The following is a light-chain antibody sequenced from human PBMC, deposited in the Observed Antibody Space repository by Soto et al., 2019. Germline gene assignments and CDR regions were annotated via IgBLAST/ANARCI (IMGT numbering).Light chain of an antibody. V-gene: IGLV2-14*03. Sequence: GTTRKKITISCTGTSSDVGSYKYVSWYQQHPGKAPKLMIYDVSNRPSGVSNRFSGSKSGNTASLTTSGLRAEDEADYYCNSYTTSSTLVFGTGTKVTVL. J-gene: IGLJ1*01. CDR3: NSYTTSSTLV. CDR2: DVS. CDR1: SSDVGSYKY.